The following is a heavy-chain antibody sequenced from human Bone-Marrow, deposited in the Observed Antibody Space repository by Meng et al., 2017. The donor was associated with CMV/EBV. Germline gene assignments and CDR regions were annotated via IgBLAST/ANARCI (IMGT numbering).Heavy chain of an antibody. CDR1: GLTFSSYA. CDR3: ARPWGY. J-gene: IGHJ4*02. D-gene: IGHD7-27*01. V-gene: IGHV3-48*03. Sequence: LSLTCAASGLTFSSYAMTWIRQAPGKGLEWVSYISGSGSDSTIYYADSVKGRFTISRDNAKNSLYLQMNSLRVEDTAVYYCARPWGYWGQGTLVTVSS. CDR2: ISGSGSDSTI.